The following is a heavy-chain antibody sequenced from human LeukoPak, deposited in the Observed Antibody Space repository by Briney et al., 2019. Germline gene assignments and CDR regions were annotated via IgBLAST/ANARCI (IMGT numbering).Heavy chain of an antibody. CDR1: GYTFTSYD. Sequence: ASVKVSCKASGYTFTSYDINWVRQATGQGLEWMGWMNPNSGNTGYAQKFQGRVTMTRNTSISTAYMELSSLRSEDTAVYYCVRGQTLWFGELLYYYYYGMDVWGQGTTVTVSS. J-gene: IGHJ6*02. CDR2: MNPNSGNT. D-gene: IGHD3-10*01. CDR3: VRGQTLWFGELLYYYYYGMDV. V-gene: IGHV1-8*01.